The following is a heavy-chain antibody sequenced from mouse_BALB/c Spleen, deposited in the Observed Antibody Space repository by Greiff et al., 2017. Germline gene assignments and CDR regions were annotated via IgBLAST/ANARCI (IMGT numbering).Heavy chain of an antibody. V-gene: IGHV5-12-2*01. Sequence: EVQVVESGGGLVQPGGSLKLSCAASGFTFSSYTMSWVRQTPEKRLEWVAYISNGGGSTYYPDTVKGRFTISRDNAKNTLYLQMSSLKSEDTAMYYCARQYGNYLHWYFDVWGAGTTVTVSS. CDR3: ARQYGNYLHWYFDV. CDR1: GFTFSSYT. D-gene: IGHD2-10*02. J-gene: IGHJ1*01. CDR2: ISNGGGST.